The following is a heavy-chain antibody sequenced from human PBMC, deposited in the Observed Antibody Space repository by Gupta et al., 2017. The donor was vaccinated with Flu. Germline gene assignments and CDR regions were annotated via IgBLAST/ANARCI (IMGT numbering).Heavy chain of an antibody. CDR3: TKDMQPGGADV. V-gene: IGHV3-9*01. J-gene: IGHJ6*02. CDR1: GFTLHDHA. CDR2: IDWNSGRT. D-gene: IGHD2-8*02. Sequence: EVQLVDSGGGLVLPGWSLRRSCVASGFTLHDHALHWLRQLPGKGLECVSGIDWNSGRTGYADAVKGRFTIARDNGKNSLYLQMNSLRAEDTAFYYCTKDMQPGGADVWGQGTTVTVSS.